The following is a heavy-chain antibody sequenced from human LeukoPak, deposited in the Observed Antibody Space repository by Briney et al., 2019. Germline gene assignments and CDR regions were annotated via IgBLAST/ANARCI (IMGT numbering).Heavy chain of an antibody. CDR1: GGSFSGYY. D-gene: IGHD3-9*01. Sequence: PSETLSLTCAVYGGSFSGYYWSWIRQPPGKGLEWIGEINHSGSTNYNPSLKSRVTISVDTSKNQFSLKLSSVTAADTAVYYCARGKGSYDILTGYYNRAVFDYWGQGTLVTVSS. J-gene: IGHJ4*02. CDR3: ARGKGSYDILTGYYNRAVFDY. V-gene: IGHV4-34*01. CDR2: INHSGST.